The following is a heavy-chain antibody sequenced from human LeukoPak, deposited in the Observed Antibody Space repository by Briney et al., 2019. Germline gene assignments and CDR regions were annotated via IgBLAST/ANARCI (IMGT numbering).Heavy chain of an antibody. V-gene: IGHV1-24*01. CDR2: FDPEDGET. J-gene: IGHJ3*02. Sequence: ASVKVPCKVSGYTLTELSMHWVRQAPGKGLEWMGGFDPEDGETIYAQKFQGRVTMTEDTSTDTAYMELSSLRSEDTAVYYCGTMRGNPGAFDIWGQGTMVTVSS. D-gene: IGHD3-22*01. CDR1: GYTLTELS. CDR3: GTMRGNPGAFDI.